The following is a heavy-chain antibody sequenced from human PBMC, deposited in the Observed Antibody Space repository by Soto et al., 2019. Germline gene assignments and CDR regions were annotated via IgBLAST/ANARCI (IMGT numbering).Heavy chain of an antibody. CDR3: ARSYSGSTPADY. Sequence: QVQLQESGPGLVKPSQTLSLTCTVSGGSISSGGYYWSWLRQHPGKGLEWIGYIYYSGSTYYNPSLKSRVTISVETSKNHFSLKLSSVTAADTAVYYCARSYSGSTPADYWGQGTLVTVSS. CDR1: GGSISSGGYY. D-gene: IGHD1-26*01. V-gene: IGHV4-31*03. J-gene: IGHJ4*02. CDR2: IYYSGST.